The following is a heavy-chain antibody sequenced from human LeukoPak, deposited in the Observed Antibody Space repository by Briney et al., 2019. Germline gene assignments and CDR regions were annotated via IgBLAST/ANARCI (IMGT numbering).Heavy chain of an antibody. CDR2: IYTSGIT. Sequence: SQTLSLTCTVSGDSISSGSFYWSWIRQPAGKGLEWIGRIYTSGITNYNPSLKSRVNISVDTSKNQFSLKLSSVTAADTAVYYCARDHWSGYDFSYFYMDVWGKGTTVTISS. CDR3: ARDHWSGYDFSYFYMDV. V-gene: IGHV4-61*02. D-gene: IGHD5-12*01. CDR1: GDSISSGSFY. J-gene: IGHJ6*03.